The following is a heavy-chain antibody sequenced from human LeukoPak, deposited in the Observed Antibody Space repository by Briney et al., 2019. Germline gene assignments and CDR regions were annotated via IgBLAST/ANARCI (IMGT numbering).Heavy chain of an antibody. V-gene: IGHV4-39*01. J-gene: IGHJ4*02. CDR1: GGSISSTTYY. Sequence: SETLSLTCTVSGGSISSTTYYWGWIRQPPGKGLEWIASIYYSGSTYYNPSLKSRVAISVDTSKNQFSLKLRSVTAADTAVYYCASETFWSGIRLIDYWGQGTLATVSS. CDR3: ASETFWSGIRLIDY. CDR2: IYYSGST. D-gene: IGHD3/OR15-3a*01.